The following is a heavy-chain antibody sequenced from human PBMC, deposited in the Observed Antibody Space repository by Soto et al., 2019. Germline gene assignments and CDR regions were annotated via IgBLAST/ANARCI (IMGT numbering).Heavy chain of an antibody. CDR2: INAGNGNT. CDR3: ARNHYCSSTSCYYGPYYYGMDV. V-gene: IGHV1-3*01. Sequence: ASVKVSCKASGYTFTSYAMHWVRQAPGQRLEWMGWINAGNGNTKYSQKFQGRVTISRDTSASTAHMELSSLRSEDTAVYYCARNHYCSSTSCYYGPYYYGMDVWGQGTTVTVSS. J-gene: IGHJ6*02. D-gene: IGHD2-2*01. CDR1: GYTFTSYA.